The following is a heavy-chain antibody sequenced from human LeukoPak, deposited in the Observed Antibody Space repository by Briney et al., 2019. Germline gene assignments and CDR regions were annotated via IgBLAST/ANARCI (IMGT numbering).Heavy chain of an antibody. CDR3: ARAKPKNMVRGLIMRRESRYYFDY. CDR1: GFTFSSYG. J-gene: IGHJ4*02. D-gene: IGHD3-10*01. CDR2: ISGSGGST. V-gene: IGHV3-23*01. Sequence: GGSLRLSCAASGFTFSSYGVSWVRQAPGKGLEWVSAISGSGGSTYYADSVKGRFTISRDNSKNTLYLQMNSLRAEDTAVYYCARAKPKNMVRGLIMRRESRYYFDYWGQGTLVTVSS.